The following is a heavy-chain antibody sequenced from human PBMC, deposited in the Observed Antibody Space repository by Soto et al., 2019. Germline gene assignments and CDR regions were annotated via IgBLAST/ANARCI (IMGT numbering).Heavy chain of an antibody. CDR1: GGTFSSYT. J-gene: IGHJ3*02. CDR2: IIPILGIA. V-gene: IGHV1-69*02. Sequence: SVKVSCKASGGTFSSYTISWVRQAPGQGLEWMGRIIPILGIANYAQKFQGRVTITADKSTSTAYMELSSLRSEDTAVYYCARVGLTGDYYDSSGLYNIDDAFDIWGQGTMVNVS. CDR3: ARVGLTGDYYDSSGLYNIDDAFDI. D-gene: IGHD3-22*01.